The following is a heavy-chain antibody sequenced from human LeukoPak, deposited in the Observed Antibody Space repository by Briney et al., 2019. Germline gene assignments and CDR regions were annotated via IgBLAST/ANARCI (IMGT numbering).Heavy chain of an antibody. CDR2: ISGSGGST. CDR1: GVTFSSYA. CDR3: AKDRALHSTVVTTYAEYFHH. Sequence: GGSLRLSCAASGVTFSSYAMSGVRQAPGKGLEGVSTISGSGGSTSYADSVKGRFTISRDNSKNTLYLQMNSLRAEDTAVYYCAKDRALHSTVVTTYAEYFHHWGQGTLVTVSS. V-gene: IGHV3-23*01. J-gene: IGHJ1*01. D-gene: IGHD4-23*01.